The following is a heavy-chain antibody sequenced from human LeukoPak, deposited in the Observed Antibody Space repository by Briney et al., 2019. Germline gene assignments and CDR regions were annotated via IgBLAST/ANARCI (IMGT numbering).Heavy chain of an antibody. V-gene: IGHV1-8*01. Sequence: ASVKVSCKASGYTFTSYDINWVRQAPGQGLEWMGWMNPNSGNTGYAQKFQGRVTMTRNTSISTAYMELSSLRSEDTAVYYCARAGSGSLGHGYWGQGTLVTVSS. D-gene: IGHD6-19*01. J-gene: IGHJ4*02. CDR3: ARAGSGSLGHGY. CDR2: MNPNSGNT. CDR1: GYTFTSYD.